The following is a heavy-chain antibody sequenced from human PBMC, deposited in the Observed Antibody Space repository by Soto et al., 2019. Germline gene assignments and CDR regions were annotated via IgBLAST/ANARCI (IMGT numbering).Heavy chain of an antibody. CDR2: IHYSGTT. J-gene: IGHJ4*02. CDR3: AAGEASSRNLAPYYLDF. CDR1: GGSMRNYY. Sequence: SETLSLTCTVSGGSMRNYYWTWIRQPPGKGLGGIGYIHYSGTTSFFPSYNPSLRSRVTISEDTSKNQFSLKLLSVTTADTAVYFCAAGEASSRNLAPYYLDFWGQGTLVTVSS. V-gene: IGHV4-59*01. D-gene: IGHD6-13*01.